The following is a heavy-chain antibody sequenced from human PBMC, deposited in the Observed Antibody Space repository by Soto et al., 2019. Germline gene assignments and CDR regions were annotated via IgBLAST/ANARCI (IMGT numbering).Heavy chain of an antibody. D-gene: IGHD2-2*01. J-gene: IGHJ6*02. CDR1: GGTFSSYA. CDR3: LIVVVPPGGGSYYNYGMDV. Sequence: QVQLVQSGAEVKKPGSSVKVSCKASGGTFSSYAISWVRQAPGQWLEWMGGIIPIFGTANYAQKFQGRVTITADKSPGTAYMELSSVRSEDTAVYYCLIVVVPPGGGSYYNYGMDVWGQGTTVTVSS. V-gene: IGHV1-69*06. CDR2: IIPIFGTA.